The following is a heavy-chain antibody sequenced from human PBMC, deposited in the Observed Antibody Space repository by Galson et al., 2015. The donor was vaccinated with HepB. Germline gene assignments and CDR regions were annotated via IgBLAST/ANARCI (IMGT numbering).Heavy chain of an antibody. CDR1: GFTFSSYG. Sequence: SLRLSCAASGFTFSSYGMHWVRQAPGKGLEWVAVISYDGSNKYYADSVKGRFTISRDNSKNTLYLQMNSLRAEDTAVYYCAKDYDTTVDYWGQGTLVTVSS. D-gene: IGHD3-3*01. CDR3: AKDYDTTVDY. V-gene: IGHV3-30*18. J-gene: IGHJ4*02. CDR2: ISYDGSNK.